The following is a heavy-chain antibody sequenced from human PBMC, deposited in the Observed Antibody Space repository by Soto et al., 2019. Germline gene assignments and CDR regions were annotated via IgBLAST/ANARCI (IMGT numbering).Heavy chain of an antibody. CDR2: ISSSSSTI. V-gene: IGHV3-48*01. D-gene: IGHD3-9*01. Sequence: GGSLRLSCAASGFTFSSYSMNWVRQAPGKGLEWVSYISSSSSTIYYADSVKGRFTISRDNAKNSLYLQMNSLRAEDTAVYYCARELRYFDWAPDYWGQGTLVTVSS. CDR3: ARELRYFDWAPDY. CDR1: GFTFSSYS. J-gene: IGHJ4*02.